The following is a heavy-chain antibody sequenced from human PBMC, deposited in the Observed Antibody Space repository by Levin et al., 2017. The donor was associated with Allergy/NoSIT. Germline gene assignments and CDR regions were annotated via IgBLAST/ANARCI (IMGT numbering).Heavy chain of an antibody. CDR1: GGSISSGGYS. J-gene: IGHJ4*02. CDR2: IYLSGST. V-gene: IGHV4-30-2*01. D-gene: IGHD5-18*01. Sequence: PSETLSLTCAVSGGSISSGGYSWSWIRQPPGKGLEWIGNIYLSGSTNDNPSLKSRVTMSVDRSKNQFSLKLSYVTAADTAVYYCARVAGYSYGYYFDYWGPGTLVSVSS. CDR3: ARVAGYSYGYYFDY.